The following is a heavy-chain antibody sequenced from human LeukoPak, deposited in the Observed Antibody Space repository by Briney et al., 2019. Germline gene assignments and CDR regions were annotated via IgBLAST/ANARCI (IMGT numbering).Heavy chain of an antibody. V-gene: IGHV4-38-2*01. CDR2: IYHSATT. CDR3: ARSSFTSGYYYHMDV. J-gene: IGHJ6*03. Sequence: KPSETLSLTCAVSAYSISSGYYWGWIRQPPGRGLEWIGSIYHSATTYYNPSLKTRVTISLDTSKNQFSLKLSSVTDADTAVYYCARSSFTSGYYYHMDVWGKGTTVTVSS. CDR1: AYSISSGYY. D-gene: IGHD3-22*01.